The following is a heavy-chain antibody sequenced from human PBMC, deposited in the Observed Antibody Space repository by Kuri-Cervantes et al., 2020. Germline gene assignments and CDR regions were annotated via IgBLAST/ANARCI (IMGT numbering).Heavy chain of an antibody. CDR1: GFTFSSYS. D-gene: IGHD6-13*01. CDR3: ARWGIAAAGTR. CDR2: ISSSSSYI. J-gene: IGHJ4*02. Sequence: GGSLRLSCAASGFTFSSYSMNWVRQAPGKGLEWVSSISSSSSYIYYADSVKGRFTTSRDNAKNSLYLQMNSLRAEDTAVYYCARWGIAAAGTRWGQGTLVTVSS. V-gene: IGHV3-21*01.